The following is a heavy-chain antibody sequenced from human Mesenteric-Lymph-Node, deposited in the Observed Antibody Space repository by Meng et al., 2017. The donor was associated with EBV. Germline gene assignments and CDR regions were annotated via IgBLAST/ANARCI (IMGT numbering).Heavy chain of an antibody. J-gene: IGHJ4*02. Sequence: EQVVESGGCLVEPGGSLRVPCAASVFTFGSYWMHWVRRAPGKGLVWFSNINTYGSRTDYADFVKGRFTISRDNAKNTLSLQMNSLRAEDTAVYYCTSDLGGATDFWGQGTLVTVSS. CDR1: VFTFGSYW. CDR3: TSDLGGATDF. CDR2: INTYGSRT. V-gene: IGHV3-74*01. D-gene: IGHD1-26*01.